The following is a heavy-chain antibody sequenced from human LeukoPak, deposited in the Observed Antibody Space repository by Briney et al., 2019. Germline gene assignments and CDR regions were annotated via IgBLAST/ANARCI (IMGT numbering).Heavy chain of an antibody. CDR2: IYYSGST. V-gene: IGHV4-39*01. J-gene: IGHJ4*02. CDR3: ARRSPSWYDY. D-gene: IGHD6-13*01. Sequence: SETLSLTCTVSGGSISSSSYYWGWIRQPPGKGLEWIGSIYYSGSTYYNPSLKSRVTISVDTSKNQFSLKLSSVTAADTAVYYCARRSPSWYDYWGQGTLVTVSS. CDR1: GGSISSSSYY.